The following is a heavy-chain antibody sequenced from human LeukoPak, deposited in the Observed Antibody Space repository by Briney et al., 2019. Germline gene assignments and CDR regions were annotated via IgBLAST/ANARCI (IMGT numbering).Heavy chain of an antibody. V-gene: IGHV4-39*01. J-gene: IGHJ4*02. CDR1: GGSISSSSYY. D-gene: IGHD2-2*02. Sequence: ETLSLTCTVSGGSISSSSYYWGWIRQPPGKGLEWIGSIYYSGSTYYNPSLKSRVTISVDTSKNQFSLKLSSVTAADTAVYYCARGGRYPDYWGQGTLVTVSS. CDR2: IYYSGST. CDR3: ARGGRYPDY.